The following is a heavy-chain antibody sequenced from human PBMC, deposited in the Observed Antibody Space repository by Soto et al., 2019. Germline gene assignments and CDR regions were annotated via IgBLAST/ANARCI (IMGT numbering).Heavy chain of an antibody. CDR3: PRWGCSGTNCNLNQRSYDL. V-gene: IGHV3-33*03. CDR1: GFIFNEYG. Sequence: QVQLVESGGGVVQPGMSLRLSCAASGFIFNEYGMHWVRQAPGKGLEWVAVIWYDGSNKYYADSVKGRFTISRDNSKNTMSLQMNNLRAEDTAVYYCPRWGCSGTNCNLNQRSYDLWGQGTLVTVSS. D-gene: IGHD2-15*01. J-gene: IGHJ4*02. CDR2: IWYDGSNK.